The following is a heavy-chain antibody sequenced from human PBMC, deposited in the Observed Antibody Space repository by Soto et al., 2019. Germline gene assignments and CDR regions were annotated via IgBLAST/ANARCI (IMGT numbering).Heavy chain of an antibody. J-gene: IGHJ4*02. V-gene: IGHV3-33*01. Sequence: QVQLVESGGGVVQPGRSLRLSCAASGFTFSRYGMHWVRQAPGKGLEWVAVIWYDGSKKYYADSVKGRFTISRDNSKNTLYLQMNSRRGEDTAVYYCAREILLTYYDYIWGSYRPYYFDYWGQGSLVTVSS. CDR3: AREILLTYYDYIWGSYRPYYFDY. D-gene: IGHD3-16*02. CDR2: IWYDGSKK. CDR1: GFTFSRYG.